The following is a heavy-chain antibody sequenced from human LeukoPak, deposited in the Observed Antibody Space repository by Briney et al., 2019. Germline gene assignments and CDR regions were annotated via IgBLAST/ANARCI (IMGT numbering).Heavy chain of an antibody. CDR2: ISSSSSTI. V-gene: IGHV3-48*01. D-gene: IGHD6-13*01. CDR3: ARDGGYSSTSYYFDY. Sequence: GGSLRLSCVASGFTFSSYSMNWVRQAPGKGLEWVSYISSSSSTIYYADSVKGRFTISRDNAKNSLYLQMNSLRAEDTAVYYCARDGGYSSTSYYFDYWGQGTLVTVSS. CDR1: GFTFSSYS. J-gene: IGHJ4*02.